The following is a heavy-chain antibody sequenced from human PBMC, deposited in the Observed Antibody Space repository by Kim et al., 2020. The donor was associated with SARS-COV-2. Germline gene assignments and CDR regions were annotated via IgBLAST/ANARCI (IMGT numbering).Heavy chain of an antibody. V-gene: IGHV3-7*01. CDR2: IKEDGSEK. J-gene: IGHJ4*02. CDR3: VRDRKYCLDD. CDR1: GFSFTTNW. D-gene: IGHD2-8*02. Sequence: GGSLRLSCVASGFSFTTNWMSWVRKATGKGLEWVAKIKEDGSEKYFAASVEGRFTISRDNTKNSLSLQMNSLSAEDTAVYYCVRDRKYCLDDWVQGTLVTVSS.